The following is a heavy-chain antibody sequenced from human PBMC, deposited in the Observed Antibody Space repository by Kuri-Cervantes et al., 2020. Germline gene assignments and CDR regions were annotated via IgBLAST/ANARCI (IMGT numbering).Heavy chain of an antibody. CDR3: ARVGRETTITSYFGMDV. CDR2: IYYSGST. CDR1: DYY. D-gene: IGHD4-11*01. J-gene: IGHJ6*02. V-gene: IGHV4-30-4*08. Sequence: DYYMSWIRQPPGKGLEWIAYIYYSGSTYYNPSLKSRVTISVDTSKNQFSLKLSSATAADTAVYYCARVGRETTITSYFGMDVWGQGTTVTVSS.